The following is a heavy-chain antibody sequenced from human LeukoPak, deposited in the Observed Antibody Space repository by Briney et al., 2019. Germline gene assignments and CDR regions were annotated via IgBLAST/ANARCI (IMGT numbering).Heavy chain of an antibody. V-gene: IGHV3-11*05. D-gene: IGHD2-15*01. CDR2: ISTSSSST. CDR1: GFTFSDYY. J-gene: IGHJ4*02. CDR3: VRGGSWTLDY. Sequence: GGSLRLSCAASGFTFSDYYMSWIRQAPGKGLEWVSYISTSSSSTNYADSVKGRFTISRDNAKNSLYLQMNSLRAEDTAVYYCVRGGSWTLDYWGQGTLVTVSS.